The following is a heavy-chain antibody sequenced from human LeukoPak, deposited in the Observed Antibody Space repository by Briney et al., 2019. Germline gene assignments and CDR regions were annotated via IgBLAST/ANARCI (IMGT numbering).Heavy chain of an antibody. CDR1: GGSLRTYY. V-gene: IGHV4-59*08. CDR3: ARHPSAVAGKTFDC. Sequence: SETLSLTCTVSGGSLRTYYWSWIRQPPGKGLEWIGYIYYSGSANYNPSLKSRVTISVDTSNNQFSLKLSSVTAADTAVYYCARHPSAVAGKTFDCWGQGTLVTVSS. CDR2: IYYSGSA. D-gene: IGHD6-19*01. J-gene: IGHJ4*02.